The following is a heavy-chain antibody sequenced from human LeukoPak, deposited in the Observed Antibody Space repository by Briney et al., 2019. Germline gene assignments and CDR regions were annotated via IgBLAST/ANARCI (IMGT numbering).Heavy chain of an antibody. V-gene: IGHV1-69*13. Sequence: SVKVSCKASGGTFSSYAISWVRQAPGQGLEWMGGIIPIFGTANYAQKFQGRVTITADESTSTAYMELSSLRSEDTAAYYCARDHLAYYDSSGYCPFDYWGQGTLVTVSS. CDR3: ARDHLAYYDSSGYCPFDY. J-gene: IGHJ4*02. CDR2: IIPIFGTA. D-gene: IGHD3-22*01. CDR1: GGTFSSYA.